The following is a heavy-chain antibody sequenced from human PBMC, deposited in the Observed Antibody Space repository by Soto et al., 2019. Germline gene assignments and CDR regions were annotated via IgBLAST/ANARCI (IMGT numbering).Heavy chain of an antibody. D-gene: IGHD2-15*01. Sequence: KPSETLSLTCTVSGGSISSYYWSWIRQPPGKGLEWIGYIYYSGSTNYNPSLKSRVTISVDTSKNQFSLKLSSVTAADTAVYYCARSMGLYCSGGSCYGGDWFDPWGQGTLVTVSS. CDR2: IYYSGST. J-gene: IGHJ5*02. V-gene: IGHV4-59*01. CDR1: GGSISSYY. CDR3: ARSMGLYCSGGSCYGGDWFDP.